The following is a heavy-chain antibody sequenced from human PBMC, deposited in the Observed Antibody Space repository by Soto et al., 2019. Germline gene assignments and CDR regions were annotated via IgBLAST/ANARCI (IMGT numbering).Heavy chain of an antibody. CDR1: GGSISNSY. Sequence: SETLSLTCSVSGGSISNSYWSWIRQPPGKGLEWIGYMFYSGSSTNYNPSLKSRVTISVDTSKNQFSLKLTSVTAADTAVYYCTTQGFGGLHGLVDVWGQGTTVTVSS. CDR3: TTQGFGGLHGLVDV. V-gene: IGHV4-59*08. D-gene: IGHD3-10*01. J-gene: IGHJ6*02. CDR2: MFYSGSST.